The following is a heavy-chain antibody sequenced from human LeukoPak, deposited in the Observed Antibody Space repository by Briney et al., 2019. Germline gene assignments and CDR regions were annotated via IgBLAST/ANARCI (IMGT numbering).Heavy chain of an antibody. Sequence: SETLSLTCTVSGGSISSGSYYWSWIRQPAGKGLEWIGRIYTSGSTNYNPSLKSRVTISVDTSKNQFSLKLSSVTAADTAVYYCARLGQNDFWSGYYLDYWGQGTLVTVSS. CDR1: GGSISSGSYY. CDR2: IYTSGST. V-gene: IGHV4-61*02. J-gene: IGHJ4*02. CDR3: ARLGQNDFWSGYYLDY. D-gene: IGHD3-3*01.